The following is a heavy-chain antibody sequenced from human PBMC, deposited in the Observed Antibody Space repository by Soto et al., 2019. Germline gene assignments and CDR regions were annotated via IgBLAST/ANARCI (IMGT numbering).Heavy chain of an antibody. D-gene: IGHD3-10*01. CDR2: IYYSGST. CDR3: ARDGPNGSGSPYYYYGMDV. J-gene: IGHJ6*02. CDR1: GGSISSGGYY. Sequence: SETLSLTCTVSGGSISSGGYYWSWIRQHPGKGLEWIGYIYYSGSTYYNPSLKSRVTISVDTSKNQFSLKLSSVTAADTAVYYCARDGPNGSGSPYYYYGMDVWGQGTTVTVS. V-gene: IGHV4-31*03.